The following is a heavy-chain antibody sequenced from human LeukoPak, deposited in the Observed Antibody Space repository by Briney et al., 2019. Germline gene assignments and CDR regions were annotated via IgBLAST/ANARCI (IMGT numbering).Heavy chain of an antibody. CDR1: GYIFTNYG. CDR3: ARDLPESYSSSSPHVDY. D-gene: IGHD6-6*01. CDR2: ISADSGNT. V-gene: IGHV1-18*03. J-gene: IGHJ4*02. Sequence: GASVKVSCKASGYIFTNYGINWVRQVPGQGLEWMGWISADSGNTNYSPKLQGRVTMTTDTSTNTAYMELRSLKSDDMAVYYCARDLPESYSSSSPHVDYWGQGTLVTVSS.